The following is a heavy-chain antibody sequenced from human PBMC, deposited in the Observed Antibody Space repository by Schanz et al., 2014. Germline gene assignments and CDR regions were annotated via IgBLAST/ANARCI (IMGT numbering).Heavy chain of an antibody. J-gene: IGHJ6*02. CDR2: IIPILDKT. CDR1: GGTFSSST. CDR3: AKVDRTRYYAMDV. D-gene: IGHD3-9*01. V-gene: IGHV1-69*08. Sequence: QVQLVQSGAEVKKPGSSVKVSCKASGGTFSSSTLTWVRQAPGQGLEWMGRIIPILDKTNYAQKFQGRVTMTADKSTSTVYMEMSGRRSEDTAVYYCAKVDRTRYYAMDVWGQGTTVTVSS.